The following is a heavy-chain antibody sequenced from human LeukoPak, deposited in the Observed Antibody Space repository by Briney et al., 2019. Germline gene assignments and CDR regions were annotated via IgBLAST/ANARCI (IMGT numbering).Heavy chain of an antibody. J-gene: IGHJ4*02. Sequence: ASVKVSCKASGYTFTSYGISWVRQAPGQGLEWMGWISAYNGNTNYAQKLQGRVTMTTDTSTSTAYMELGSLRSDDTAVYYCARDPYGGIAAAGTSFDYWGQGTLVTVSS. CDR1: GYTFTSYG. D-gene: IGHD6-13*01. V-gene: IGHV1-18*01. CDR2: ISAYNGNT. CDR3: ARDPYGGIAAAGTSFDY.